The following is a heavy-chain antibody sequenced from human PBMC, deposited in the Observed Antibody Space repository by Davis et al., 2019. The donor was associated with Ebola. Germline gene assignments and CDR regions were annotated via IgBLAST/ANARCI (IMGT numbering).Heavy chain of an antibody. CDR1: GYSFTSYW. J-gene: IGHJ4*02. V-gene: IGHV5-51*01. CDR2: IYPSDSDT. D-gene: IGHD3-10*01. Sequence: GGSLRLSCKGSGYSFTSYWIGWVRQMPGKGLEWMGIIYPSDSDTRYSPSFQGQVTISADKSISTAYLQWSSLKASDTAMYYCSRLVTYYYGSGSYYYLDYWGQGTLVTVSS. CDR3: SRLVTYYYGSGSYYYLDY.